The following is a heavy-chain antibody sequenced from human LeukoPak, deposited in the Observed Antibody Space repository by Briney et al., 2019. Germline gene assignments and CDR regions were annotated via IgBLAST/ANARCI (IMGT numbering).Heavy chain of an antibody. CDR1: GNSISSGDNY. D-gene: IGHD3-22*01. Sequence: PSQTLSLTCTVSGNSISSGDNYWSWIRQPAGKGLEWIGRIYTSGSTNYNPSLKSRVTISGDTSKNQFSLRLSSVTAADTAVYYCARASYSYDINGWVPFDYWGQGTLVTVSS. J-gene: IGHJ4*02. V-gene: IGHV4-61*02. CDR3: ARASYSYDINGWVPFDY. CDR2: IYTSGST.